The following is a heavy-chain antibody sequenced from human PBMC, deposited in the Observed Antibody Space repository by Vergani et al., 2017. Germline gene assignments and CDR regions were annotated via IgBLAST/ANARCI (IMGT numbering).Heavy chain of an antibody. J-gene: IGHJ4*02. CDR1: GFTVSSNY. CDR3: ANRGPD. Sequence: EVQLVESGGGLIQPGGSLRLSCAASGFTVSSNYMNWVRQAPGKGLEWVSVISGSGGSTYYADSVKGRFTISRDNSKNTLYLQMNSLRAEDTAVYYCANRGPDWGQGTLVTVSS. CDR2: ISGSGGST. V-gene: IGHV3-23*04.